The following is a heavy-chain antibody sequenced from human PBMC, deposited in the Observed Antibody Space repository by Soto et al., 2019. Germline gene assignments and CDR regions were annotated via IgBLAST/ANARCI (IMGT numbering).Heavy chain of an antibody. CDR2: IYYSGST. CDR3: ASTTTYYYDSSGYPFDS. CDR1: GGSISSGGYY. J-gene: IGHJ4*02. D-gene: IGHD3-22*01. V-gene: IGHV4-31*03. Sequence: SETLSLTCTVSGGSISSGGYYWSWIRQHPWKGLEWIGYIYYSGSTYYNPSLKSRVTISVDTSKNQFSLKLSSVTAADTAVYYCASTTTYYYDSSGYPFDSWGQGTLVTVSS.